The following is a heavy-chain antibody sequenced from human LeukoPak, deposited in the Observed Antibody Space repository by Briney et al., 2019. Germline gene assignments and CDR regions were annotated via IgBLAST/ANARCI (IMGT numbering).Heavy chain of an antibody. V-gene: IGHV3-21*01. CDR1: GFTFSSYS. CDR2: ISRRNNYI. J-gene: IGHJ5*02. Sequence: GGSLRLSXAASGFTFSSYSMNCVRQTPGKGRECVSSISRRNNYIYYADPVKGRFTICRHNAKNSLYLQMNSLGAEDTAVYYCARGGATVMNWFDPWGQGTLVTVSS. CDR3: ARGGATVMNWFDP. D-gene: IGHD1-26*01.